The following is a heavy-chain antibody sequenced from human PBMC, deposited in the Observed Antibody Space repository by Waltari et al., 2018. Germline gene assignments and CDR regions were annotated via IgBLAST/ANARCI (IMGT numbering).Heavy chain of an antibody. Sequence: QVQLQESGPGLVKPSETLSLTCTVSGGSISSYSWSWIRQPPGKGLEWIGYIYYSGSTNYNPSLKSRVTISVDTSKNQFSLKLSSVTAADTAVYYCARDSGGAAVFDYWGQGTLVTVSS. CDR3: ARDSGGAAVFDY. J-gene: IGHJ4*02. D-gene: IGHD6-13*01. CDR1: GGSISSYS. V-gene: IGHV4-59*01. CDR2: IYYSGST.